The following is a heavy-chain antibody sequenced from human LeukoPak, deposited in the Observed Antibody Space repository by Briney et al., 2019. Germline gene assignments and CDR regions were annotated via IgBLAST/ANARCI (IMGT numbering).Heavy chain of an antibody. Sequence: SETLSLTCTVSGGSFSSYYWSWIRQPAGKGLEWIGRIYTSGSTKYNASLKSRGSMSVDTSKNQFSLKLSSRTAADTAVFYCARENSGSYREFDYWGQGTMVTASS. V-gene: IGHV4-4*07. D-gene: IGHD1-26*01. CDR2: IYTSGST. CDR1: GGSFSSYY. J-gene: IGHJ4*01. CDR3: ARENSGSYREFDY.